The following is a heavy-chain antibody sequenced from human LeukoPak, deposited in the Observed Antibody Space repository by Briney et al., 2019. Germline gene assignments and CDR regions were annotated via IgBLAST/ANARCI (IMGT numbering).Heavy chain of an antibody. CDR1: GYTFTDSY. D-gene: IGHD3-10*01. CDR2: INPNGGET. Sequence: ASVKVSCKASGYTFTDSYIHWVRQAPGQGLEWIGWINPNGGETIYAQKLQGSVTKTRDTSINTAYMELNRLRSDDTAVYFCARTRGHHATMAYFDYWGQGTLVTVSS. V-gene: IGHV1-2*02. J-gene: IGHJ4*02. CDR3: ARTRGHHATMAYFDY.